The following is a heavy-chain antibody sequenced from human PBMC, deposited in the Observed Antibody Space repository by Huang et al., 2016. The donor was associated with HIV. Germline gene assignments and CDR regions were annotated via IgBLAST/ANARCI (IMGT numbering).Heavy chain of an antibody. CDR2: VYDSGTT. V-gene: IGHV4-59*02. CDR1: GDSVSSHY. CDR3: VRDQGRLAVGGIDNWFDP. Sequence: QVRLQESGPGLVKPSETLSLSCTVSGDSVSSHYWGWIRHPPGKGLEWIGTVYDSGTTKYNPLRKSRITISVDTSKNGFSLNITSVSAADTAMYFCVRDQGRLAVGGIDNWFDPWGQGALVTVSS. J-gene: IGHJ5*02. D-gene: IGHD6-19*01.